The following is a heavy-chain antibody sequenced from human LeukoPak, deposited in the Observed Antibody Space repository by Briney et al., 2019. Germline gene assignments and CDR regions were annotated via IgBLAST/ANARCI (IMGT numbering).Heavy chain of an antibody. J-gene: IGHJ5*02. CDR2: IYPGDSDT. D-gene: IGHD2-2*01. Sequence: GESLKISCEGSGYSFTSYWIGWVRQMPGKGLEWMGIIYPGDSDTRYSPSFQGQVTISADKSISTAYLQWSSLKASDTAMYYCARGRLGDIVVVPAAIGWFDPWGQGTLVTVSS. CDR1: GYSFTSYW. CDR3: ARGRLGDIVVVPAAIGWFDP. V-gene: IGHV5-51*01.